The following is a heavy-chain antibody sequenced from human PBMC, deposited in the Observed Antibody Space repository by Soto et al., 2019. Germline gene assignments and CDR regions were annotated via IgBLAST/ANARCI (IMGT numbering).Heavy chain of an antibody. D-gene: IGHD6-19*01. CDR1: GGSFSGYY. V-gene: IGHV4-34*01. CDR2: INHSGST. Sequence: PSETLSLTCAVYGGSFSGYYWSWIRQPPGKGLEWIGEINHSGSTNYNPSLKSRITINPDTSKNQFSLQLNSVTPEDTAVYYCARKQFLDQYKWFDPWGQGTLVTVSS. J-gene: IGHJ5*02. CDR3: ARKQFLDQYKWFDP.